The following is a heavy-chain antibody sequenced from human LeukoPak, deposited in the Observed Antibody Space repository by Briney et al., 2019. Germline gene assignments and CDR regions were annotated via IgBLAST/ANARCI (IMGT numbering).Heavy chain of an antibody. Sequence: GGSLRLSCAASGFTFSSYAMSWVRQAPGKGLEWVSAISGSGSTYYADSVKGRFTISRDNSKNTLYLQMNSLRAEDTAVYYCAKGATISTTGSIAVAGIDYWGQGTLVTASS. CDR3: AKGATISTTGSIAVAGIDY. V-gene: IGHV3-23*01. J-gene: IGHJ4*02. CDR2: ISGSGST. D-gene: IGHD6-19*01. CDR1: GFTFSSYA.